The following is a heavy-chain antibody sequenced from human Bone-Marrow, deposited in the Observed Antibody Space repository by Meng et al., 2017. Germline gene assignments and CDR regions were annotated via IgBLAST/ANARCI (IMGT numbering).Heavy chain of an antibody. CDR1: GFSFCGYR. CDR2: ISSTSSYI. V-gene: IGHV3-21*01. CDR3: ATDVHPLVDN. Sequence: EVEQCESGGGLVEAGGALSLYSATYGFSFCGYRMNWVRQAPGKGLEWVSSISSTSSYIFYADSAKGRFTISRDNAKSSLYLQMNSLRVEDTAVYYCATDVHPLVDNWGQGTLVNVFS. J-gene: IGHJ4*02.